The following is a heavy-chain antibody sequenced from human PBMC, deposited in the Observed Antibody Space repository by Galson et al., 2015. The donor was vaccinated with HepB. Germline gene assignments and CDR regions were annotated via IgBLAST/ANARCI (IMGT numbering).Heavy chain of an antibody. CDR1: GFTFSTYS. D-gene: IGHD2-8*01. CDR2: SSHDGNNE. J-gene: IGHJ6*02. CDR3: AREGGPPSYAGVGLDV. Sequence: SLRLSCAASGFTFSTYSMHWVRQAPVKGLEWVAFSSHDGNNENNEDSLMGRFTVSRDNSKNSLDLQMNSLRTEDTAVYYCAREGGPPSYAGVGLDVWGQGTTVTVSS. V-gene: IGHV3-30*04.